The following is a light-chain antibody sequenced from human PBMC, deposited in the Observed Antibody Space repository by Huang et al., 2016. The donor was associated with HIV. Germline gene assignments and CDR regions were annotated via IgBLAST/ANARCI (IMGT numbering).Light chain of an antibody. Sequence: DIKMTPSPFSVSASIGDRVSFTCRASQDVNKWLAWYQQKPGVAPKLLVYASSTLQSGAPSRFRGSGSGTHFTLTINSLQAEDFATYLCQQSVTFPLTFGGGTKVELK. CDR3: QQSVTFPLT. V-gene: IGKV1-12*01. J-gene: IGKJ4*02. CDR1: QDVNKW. CDR2: ASS.